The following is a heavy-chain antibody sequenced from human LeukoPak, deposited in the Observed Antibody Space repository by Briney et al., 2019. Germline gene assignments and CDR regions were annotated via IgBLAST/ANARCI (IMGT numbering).Heavy chain of an antibody. V-gene: IGHV1-69*05. CDR2: IIPSFGTA. Sequence: ASVKVSCKASGGTFSSYAISWVRQAPGQGLEWMGGIIPSFGTANYAQKFQGRVTITTDDSTSTAYMELSSLRSEDTAVYYCARVAGYYYYYMDVWGKGTTVTVSS. CDR1: GGTFSSYA. CDR3: ARVAGYYYYYMDV. J-gene: IGHJ6*03.